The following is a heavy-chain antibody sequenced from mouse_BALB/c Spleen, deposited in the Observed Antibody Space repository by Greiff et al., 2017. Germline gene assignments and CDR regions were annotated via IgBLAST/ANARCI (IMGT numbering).Heavy chain of an antibody. Sequence: EVHLVESGGGLVQPGGSLRLSCATSGFTFTDYYMSWVRQPPGKALEWLGFIRNKANGYTTEYSASVKGRFTISRDNSQSILYLQMNTLRAEDSATYYCARDFPHYYGSSYDWGQGTTLTVSS. D-gene: IGHD1-1*01. CDR2: IRNKANGYTT. V-gene: IGHV7-3*02. J-gene: IGHJ2*01. CDR1: GFTFTDYY. CDR3: ARDFPHYYGSSYD.